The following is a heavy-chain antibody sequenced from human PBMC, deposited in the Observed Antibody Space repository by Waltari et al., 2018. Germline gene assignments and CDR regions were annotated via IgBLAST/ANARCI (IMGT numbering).Heavy chain of an antibody. D-gene: IGHD3-3*01. Sequence: QVQLVQSGAEVKKPGSSVKVSCTASGGTFSSYAISWVRQAPGQGLEWMGGIIPIFGTANYAQKFQGRVTITADESTSTAYMELSSLRSEDTAVYYCARSPLTDFSVRFLEWLWFDYWGQGTLVTVSS. CDR2: IIPIFGTA. V-gene: IGHV1-69*01. CDR3: ARSPLTDFSVRFLEWLWFDY. CDR1: GGTFSSYA. J-gene: IGHJ4*02.